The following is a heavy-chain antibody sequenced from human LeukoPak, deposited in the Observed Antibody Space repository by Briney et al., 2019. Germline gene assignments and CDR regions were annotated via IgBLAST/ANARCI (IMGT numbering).Heavy chain of an antibody. V-gene: IGHV1-2*02. CDR2: INPNSGGT. Sequence: ASVKVSCKASGYTFTGYYMHWVRQAPGQGLEWMGWINPNSGGTNYAQKFQGRVTMTRDTSISTAYMELSRLRSDDTAVYYCARSRPQMTRAFFDPWGQGTLVTVSS. CDR1: GYTFTGYY. CDR3: ARSRPQMTRAFFDP. J-gene: IGHJ5*02.